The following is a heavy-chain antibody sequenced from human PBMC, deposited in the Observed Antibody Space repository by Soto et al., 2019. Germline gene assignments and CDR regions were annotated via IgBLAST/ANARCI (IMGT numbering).Heavy chain of an antibody. CDR1: GGTFSSYT. CDR2: IIPNLGIA. V-gene: IGHV1-69*02. D-gene: IGHD2-2*01. CDR3: ARLSRCSSTSCS. J-gene: IGHJ5*02. Sequence: ASVKVSCKASGGTFSSYTISWVRQAPGQGLEWMGRIIPNLGIANYAQKFQGRVTITADKSTSTAYMELSSLRSEDTAVYYCARLSRCSSTSCSWGQGTLVTVSS.